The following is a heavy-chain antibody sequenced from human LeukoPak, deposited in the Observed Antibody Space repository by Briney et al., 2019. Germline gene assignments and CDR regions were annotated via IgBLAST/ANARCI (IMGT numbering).Heavy chain of an antibody. CDR3: ATQGGLNYNWFDP. Sequence: SETLSLTCTVSGGSISSYYWSWIRQPPGKGLEWIGYIYYSGSTNYNPSLKSRVTISVDTSKNQFSLKLSSVTAADTAVYYCATQGGLNYNWFDPWGQGTLVTVSS. J-gene: IGHJ5*02. V-gene: IGHV4-59*01. CDR1: GGSISSYY. D-gene: IGHD3-16*01. CDR2: IYYSGST.